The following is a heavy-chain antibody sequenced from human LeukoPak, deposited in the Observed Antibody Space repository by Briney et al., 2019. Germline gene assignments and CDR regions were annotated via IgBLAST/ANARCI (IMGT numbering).Heavy chain of an antibody. CDR2: ITPDGNAA. Sequence: PGGSLRLSCVASGFTFSGHWMHWVRQVPGKGLMAVSRITPDGNAAAYADSVKGRFTISRDNAKNTVSLQMNSLRAEDTGVYYCARAPSEIGGYYPEYFRHWGQGTLVTVSS. CDR1: GFTFSGHW. D-gene: IGHD3-22*01. J-gene: IGHJ1*01. CDR3: ARAPSEIGGYYPEYFRH. V-gene: IGHV3-74*03.